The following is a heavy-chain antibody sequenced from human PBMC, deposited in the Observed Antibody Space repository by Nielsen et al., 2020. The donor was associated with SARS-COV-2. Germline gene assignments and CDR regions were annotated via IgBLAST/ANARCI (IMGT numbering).Heavy chain of an antibody. CDR3: AKRSGYTSGWYGDY. Sequence: GESLQISCVVSGFTISTYVLSWVRQAPGKGLEWVSALSSSTYYADSVKGRFTVSRDNSKNTLYLQMNSLRAEDTAVYYCAKRSGYTSGWYGDYWGQGTLVTVSS. CDR2: LSSST. V-gene: IGHV3-23*01. CDR1: GFTISTYV. J-gene: IGHJ4*02. D-gene: IGHD6-19*01.